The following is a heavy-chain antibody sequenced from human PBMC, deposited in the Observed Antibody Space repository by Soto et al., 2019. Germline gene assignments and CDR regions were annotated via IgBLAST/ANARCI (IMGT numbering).Heavy chain of an antibody. CDR3: AKGPATVTPDYYYYYMDV. CDR2: ISGSGGST. CDR1: GFTFSSYA. Sequence: PGGSLRLSCAASGFTFSSYAMSWVRQAPGKGLEWVSAISGSGGSTYYADSVKGRFTISRDNSKNTLYLQMNSLRAEDTAVYYCAKGPATVTPDYYYYYMDVWGKGTTVTVSS. V-gene: IGHV3-23*01. D-gene: IGHD4-4*01. J-gene: IGHJ6*03.